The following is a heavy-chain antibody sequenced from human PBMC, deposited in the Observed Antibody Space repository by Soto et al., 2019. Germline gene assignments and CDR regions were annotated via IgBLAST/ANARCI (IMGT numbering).Heavy chain of an antibody. J-gene: IGHJ6*02. CDR3: ATTGIPVEDYYYYGMDV. CDR2: IYPGDSDT. Sequence: PGESLKISCNGSGYSFTSYWIGWVRQMPGKGLEWIGIIYPGDSDTRYSPSFQGQVTISADKSISTAYLQWSSLKASDTAMYYCATTGIPVEDYYYYGMDVWGQGTTVTVSS. V-gene: IGHV5-51*01. CDR1: GYSFTSYW.